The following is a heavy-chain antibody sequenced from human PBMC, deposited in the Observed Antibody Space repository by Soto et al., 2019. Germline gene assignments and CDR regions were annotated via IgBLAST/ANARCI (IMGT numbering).Heavy chain of an antibody. V-gene: IGHV3-30-3*01. CDR2: ISYDGSNK. CDR1: GFTFSNYA. Sequence: QVQLVESGGGVVQPGRSLRLSCAASGFTFSNYAIHWVRQAPGKGLEWVAVISYDGSNKYYADSVKGGFTISRDNSESTLYLQMNSLRAEDTAVYYCARPRYYYGSWSYYNLLEAFDIWGQGTMVTVSS. CDR3: ARPRYYYGSWSYYNLLEAFDI. J-gene: IGHJ3*02. D-gene: IGHD3-10*01.